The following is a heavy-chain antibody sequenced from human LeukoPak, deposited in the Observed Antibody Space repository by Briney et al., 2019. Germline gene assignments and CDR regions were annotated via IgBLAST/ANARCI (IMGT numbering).Heavy chain of an antibody. V-gene: IGHV1-2*02. CDR2: INPNSGGT. CDR3: AREPYDCSGGSCYTWFDP. Sequence: GASVKVSCKASGYTFTSYGISWVRQAPGQGLEWMGWINPNSGGTNYAQKFQGRVTMTRDTSISTAYMELSRLRSDDTAVYYCAREPYDCSGGSCYTWFDPWGQGTLVTVSS. CDR1: GYTFTSYG. J-gene: IGHJ5*02. D-gene: IGHD2-15*01.